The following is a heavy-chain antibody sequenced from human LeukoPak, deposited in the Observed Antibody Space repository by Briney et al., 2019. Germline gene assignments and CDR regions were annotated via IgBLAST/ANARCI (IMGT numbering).Heavy chain of an antibody. CDR1: GGTFSSYA. J-gene: IGHJ6*02. Sequence: GASVKVSCKASGGTFSSYAISWVRQAPGQGLEWMGRIIPIFGIANYAQKFQGRVTITADKSTSTAYMELSSLRSEDTAVYYCAHELPCGGDCYGYFYYYGMDVWGQGTTVTVSS. CDR2: IIPIFGIA. D-gene: IGHD2-21*02. V-gene: IGHV1-69*04. CDR3: AHELPCGGDCYGYFYYYGMDV.